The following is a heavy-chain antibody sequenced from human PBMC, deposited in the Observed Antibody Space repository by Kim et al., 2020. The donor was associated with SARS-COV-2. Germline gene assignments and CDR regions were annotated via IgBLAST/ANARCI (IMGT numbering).Heavy chain of an antibody. CDR1: GFTFSSYA. CDR2: ISGSGGST. CDR3: AKDFTVYGSGSPMDV. Sequence: GGSLRLSCAASGFTFSSYAMSWVRQAPGKGLEWVSAISGSGGSTYYADSVKGRFTISRDNSKNTLYLQMNSLRAEDTAVYYCAKDFTVYGSGSPMDVWGQETTVTVSS. V-gene: IGHV3-23*01. J-gene: IGHJ6*02. D-gene: IGHD3-10*01.